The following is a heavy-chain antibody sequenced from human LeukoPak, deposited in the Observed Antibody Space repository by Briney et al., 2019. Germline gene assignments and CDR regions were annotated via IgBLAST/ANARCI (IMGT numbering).Heavy chain of an antibody. CDR3: EDGIRDCSSTSCYSVWFDP. CDR2: IYYSGST. CDR1: GGSISSYY. V-gene: IGHV4-59*08. Sequence: PSETLSLTCTVSGGSISSYYWSWIRQPPGKGLERIGNIYYSGSTNYNPSLKSRVTISVDTSKNQFSLKLSSVTAADTFLYQSEDGIRDCSSTSCYSVWFDPWGQGTLVTVSS. J-gene: IGHJ5*02. D-gene: IGHD2-2*01.